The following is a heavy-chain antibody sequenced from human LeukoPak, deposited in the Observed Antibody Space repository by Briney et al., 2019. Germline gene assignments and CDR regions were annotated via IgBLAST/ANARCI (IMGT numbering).Heavy chain of an antibody. CDR1: GFTFSSYA. CDR3: AKELWFGELYYYYYMDV. V-gene: IGHV3-30*04. D-gene: IGHD3-10*01. Sequence: GGSLRLSCAASGFTFSSYAMHWVRQAPGKGLEWVAVISYDGSNKYYADSVKGRFTISRDNSKNTLYLQMNSLRAEDTAVYYCAKELWFGELYYYYYMDVWGKGTTVTISS. J-gene: IGHJ6*03. CDR2: ISYDGSNK.